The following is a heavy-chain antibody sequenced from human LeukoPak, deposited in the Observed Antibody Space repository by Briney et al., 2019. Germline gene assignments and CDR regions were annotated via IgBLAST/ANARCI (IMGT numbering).Heavy chain of an antibody. CDR1: GFTFSSYA. D-gene: IGHD2-2*01. J-gene: IGHJ4*02. CDR3: AKEDCSSTSCRSYDY. Sequence: GGSLRLSCAASGFTFSSYAMHRVRQAPGKGLEWVAVISYDGSNQYYADSVKGRFTISRDNSKNALYLQMNSLSAEDTAVYYCAKEDCSSTSCRSYDYWGQGTLVTVSS. V-gene: IGHV3-30-3*02. CDR2: ISYDGSNQ.